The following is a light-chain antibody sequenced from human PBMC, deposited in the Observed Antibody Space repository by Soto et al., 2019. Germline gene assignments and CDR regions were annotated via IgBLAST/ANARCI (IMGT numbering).Light chain of an antibody. CDR1: QSIRSY. Sequence: DIQMPQSPSSLSASVGDRVTITCRASQSIRSYLNWYQQKPGNAPNLLIYAASSLQSGVPSRFSGSGSGTDFTLTISNLQPEDFATYYCQQTYSVPPAFGGGTKVEIK. J-gene: IGKJ4*01. V-gene: IGKV1-39*01. CDR2: AAS. CDR3: QQTYSVPPA.